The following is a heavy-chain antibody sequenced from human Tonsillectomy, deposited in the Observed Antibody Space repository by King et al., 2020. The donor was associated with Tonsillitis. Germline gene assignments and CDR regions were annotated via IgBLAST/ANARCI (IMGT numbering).Heavy chain of an antibody. Sequence: LQLQESGPGLVKPSETLSLTCTVSGGSISSNNYYWGWIRQPPGKGLEWIGSIYYSGSTYYNPSLKSRVTISVDSSKNQFSLKLSSVTAADTAVYYCARGRPTAHYFYYYYMDVWGKGTTVTVSS. D-gene: IGHD5-18*01. CDR2: IYYSGST. CDR1: GGSISSNNYY. CDR3: ARGRPTAHYFYYYYMDV. V-gene: IGHV4-39*01. J-gene: IGHJ6*03.